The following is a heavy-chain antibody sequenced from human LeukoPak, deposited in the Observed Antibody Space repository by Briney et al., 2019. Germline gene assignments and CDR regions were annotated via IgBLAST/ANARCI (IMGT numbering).Heavy chain of an antibody. CDR2: ISTYNGNT. V-gene: IGHV1-18*01. J-gene: IGHJ5*02. CDR1: GYSFTSYG. Sequence: ASVKVSCKASGYSFTSYGVSWVRQTPGQGPEWMGWISTYNGNTNYAQKLQGRVTTTTDTSTSTAYMELRSLRSDDTAVYYCARSRVGSSWYNWFDPWGQGTLDTVSS. D-gene: IGHD6-13*01. CDR3: ARSRVGSSWYNWFDP.